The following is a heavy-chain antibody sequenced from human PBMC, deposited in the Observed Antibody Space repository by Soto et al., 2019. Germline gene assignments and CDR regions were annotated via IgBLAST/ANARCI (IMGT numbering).Heavy chain of an antibody. J-gene: IGHJ4*02. CDR1: GFTFSSYA. D-gene: IGHD3-22*01. CDR3: VKGYYYDSSGYPHYFHIDY. CDR2: ISSNGGST. V-gene: IGHV3-64D*06. Sequence: GGSLRLSCSASGFTFSSYAMHWVRQAPGKGLEYVSAISSNGGSTYYADSVKGRFTISRDNSKNTLYLQMSSLRAEDTAVYYCVKGYYYDSSGYPHYFHIDYWGQGTLVTVSS.